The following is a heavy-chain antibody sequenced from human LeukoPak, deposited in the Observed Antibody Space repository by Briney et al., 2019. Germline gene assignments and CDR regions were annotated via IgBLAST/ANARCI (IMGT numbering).Heavy chain of an antibody. CDR2: INPNSGGT. J-gene: IGHJ4*02. V-gene: IGHV1-2*02. CDR1: GYTFTGYY. D-gene: IGHD6-13*01. Sequence: ASVKVSCKASGYTFTGYYVHWVRQAPGQGLEWMGWINPNSGGTNYAQKLEGRVTMTRDTSISTAYMELSRLRSDDTAVYYCARNRMKYSSSWLGYWGQGTLVTVSS. CDR3: ARNRMKYSSSWLGY.